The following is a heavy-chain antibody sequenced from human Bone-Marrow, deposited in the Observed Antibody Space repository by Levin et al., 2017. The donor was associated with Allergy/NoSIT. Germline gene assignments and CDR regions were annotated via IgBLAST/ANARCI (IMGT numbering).Heavy chain of an antibody. J-gene: IGHJ4*02. CDR1: GGSISSDNYY. V-gene: IGHV4-30-4*01. Sequence: SETLSLTCTVSGGSISSDNYYWTWIRQPPGKGLECIGYTYYSGSTYYNPSLKRRVTISVDTSKNQFSLKLDSVTAADTAVYYCARVRDGYNDGDYYLDSWGQGTLVIVSS. CDR3: ARVRDGYNDGDYYLDS. CDR2: TYYSGST. D-gene: IGHD5-24*01.